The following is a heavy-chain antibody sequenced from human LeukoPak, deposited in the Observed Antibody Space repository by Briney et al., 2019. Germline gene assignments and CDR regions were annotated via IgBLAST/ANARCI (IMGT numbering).Heavy chain of an antibody. Sequence: SVKVSCXASGGTFSSYAISWVRQAPGQGLEWMGRIIPIFGTSNCAQKFQGRVTITTDESTSTAYMELSSLRSEDTAVYYCARSDDYDSSGYPFDYWGQGTLVTVSS. CDR2: IIPIFGTS. D-gene: IGHD3-22*01. J-gene: IGHJ4*02. CDR1: GGTFSSYA. CDR3: ARSDDYDSSGYPFDY. V-gene: IGHV1-69*05.